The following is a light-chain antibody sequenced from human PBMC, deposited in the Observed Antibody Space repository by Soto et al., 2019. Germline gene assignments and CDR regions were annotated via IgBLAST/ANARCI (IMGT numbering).Light chain of an antibody. CDR3: RQYVDWPPGT. Sequence: EIVVTQSPATLPVSPGERVTLSCRASQSVSSSLAWYQQRPGQAPRLLIYDTSTRAAGISARFSGSGPGTEFTLTISSLQSEDFAVYYCRQYVDWPPGTFGQGTAVEIK. CDR1: QSVSSS. CDR2: DTS. J-gene: IGKJ1*01. V-gene: IGKV3-15*01.